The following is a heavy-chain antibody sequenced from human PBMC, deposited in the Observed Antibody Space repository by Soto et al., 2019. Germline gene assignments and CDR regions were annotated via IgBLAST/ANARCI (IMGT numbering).Heavy chain of an antibody. D-gene: IGHD2-2*01. J-gene: IGHJ5*02. V-gene: IGHV2-5*02. CDR1: GFSLSTSGVG. CDR3: AHRVAVVPAAIDWFDP. CDR2: IYWDDDK. Sequence: QITLKESGPTLVKPTQTLTLTCTFSGFSLSTSGVGVGWIRQPPGKALEWLALIYWDDDKRYSPSLKSRLTITKDTSKNQVVLTMNNMDPVDTATYYCAHRVAVVPAAIDWFDPWGQGTLVTVSS.